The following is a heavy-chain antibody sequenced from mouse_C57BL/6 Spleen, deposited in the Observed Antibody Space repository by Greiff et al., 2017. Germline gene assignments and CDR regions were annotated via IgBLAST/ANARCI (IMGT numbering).Heavy chain of an antibody. CDR1: GYAFSSSW. V-gene: IGHV1-82*01. CDR2: IYPGDGDT. D-gene: IGHD2-4*01. Sequence: QVQLQQSGPELVKPGASVKISCKASGYAFSSSWMNWVKQRPGKGLEWIGRIYPGDGDTNYNGKFKGKATLTADKSSSTAYMQLSSLTSEDSAVYFCAREGDYDGNAMDDWGQGTSVTVSS. J-gene: IGHJ4*01. CDR3: AREGDYDGNAMDD.